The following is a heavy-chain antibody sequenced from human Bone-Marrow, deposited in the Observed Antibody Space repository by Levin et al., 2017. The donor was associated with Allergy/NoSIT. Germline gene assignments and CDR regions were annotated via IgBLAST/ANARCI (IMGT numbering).Heavy chain of an antibody. CDR3: ARKRRCYDFWSGYYYYYGMDV. CDR1: GFTVSSNY. Sequence: GGSLRLSCAASGFTVSSNYMSWVRQAPGKGLEWVSVIYSGGSTYYADSVKGRFTISRDNSKNTLYLQMNSLRAEDTAVYYCARKRRCYDFWSGYYYYYGMDVWGQGTTVTVSS. D-gene: IGHD3-3*01. J-gene: IGHJ6*02. CDR2: IYSGGST. V-gene: IGHV3-53*01.